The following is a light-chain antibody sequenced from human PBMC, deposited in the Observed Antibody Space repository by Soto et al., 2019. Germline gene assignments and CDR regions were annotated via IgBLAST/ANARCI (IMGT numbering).Light chain of an antibody. CDR2: DVS. CDR1: SSDVGVYNY. Sequence: QSALTQPRPVSGSPGQSVTISCTGTSSDVGVYNYISWYQQYPGKAPKIMIYDVSKRPSGVPDRFSGSKSDNTASLTISGLQAEDEADYYCCSYAGSYTFVFGIGTKVTVL. V-gene: IGLV2-11*01. CDR3: CSYAGSYTFV. J-gene: IGLJ1*01.